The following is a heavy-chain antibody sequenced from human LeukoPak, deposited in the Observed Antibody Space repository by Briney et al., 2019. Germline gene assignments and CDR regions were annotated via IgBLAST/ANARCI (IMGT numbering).Heavy chain of an antibody. CDR1: GGTFSSYA. Sequence: SVKVSCKASGGTFSSYAISWVRQAPGQGLEWMGGIIPIFGTANYAQKFQGRVTITADESPRTAYMELSSLRSEDTAVYYCARDGVAVAGTGGYYYYYMDVWGKGTTVTVSS. V-gene: IGHV1-69*13. CDR2: IIPIFGTA. CDR3: ARDGVAVAGTGGYYYYYMDV. D-gene: IGHD6-19*01. J-gene: IGHJ6*03.